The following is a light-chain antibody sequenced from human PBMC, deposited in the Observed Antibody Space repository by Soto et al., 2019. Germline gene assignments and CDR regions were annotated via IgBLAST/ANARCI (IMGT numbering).Light chain of an antibody. J-gene: IGLJ2*01. CDR2: NND. CDR1: SSNIGSNI. Sequence: QSVLSQPPSASGTPGQRVTIACSGRSSNIGSNIVNWYQQLPGTAPKLRIYNNDQRPSGVPDRFSGSKSGTSASLAISGLQSEDEADYYCSAWDASLNAILFGGGTKLTVL. CDR3: SAWDASLNAIL. V-gene: IGLV1-44*01.